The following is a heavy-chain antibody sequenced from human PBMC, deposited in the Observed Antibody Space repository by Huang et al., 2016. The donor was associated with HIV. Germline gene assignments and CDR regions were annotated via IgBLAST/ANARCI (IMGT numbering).Heavy chain of an antibody. CDR1: GYTFTNYD. D-gene: IGHD4-17*01. CDR3: ARSAYGDLDY. CDR2: MNPNTGNT. Sequence: QVHLVQSGAEVKKPGASVKVSCKASGYTFTNYDINWVRQAPGRGLEWLGWMNPNTGNTGFAQSFKCRVTMTRKTSITTAYMELTSLTSEDTAVYYCARSAYGDLDYWGRGTLVIVSS. V-gene: IGHV1-8*02. J-gene: IGHJ4*02.